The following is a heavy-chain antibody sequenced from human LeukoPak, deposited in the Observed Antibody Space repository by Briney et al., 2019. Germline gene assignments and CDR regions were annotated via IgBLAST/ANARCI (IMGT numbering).Heavy chain of an antibody. Sequence: GGSLRLSCAASGFTFSNYWMSWVRQAPGKGLGWVANIKEDGSEKYYVDSVKGRFTISRDNARNSLYLQMNSLRAEDTAVYYCARGRQLGYWGQGTLVTVSS. CDR2: IKEDGSEK. V-gene: IGHV3-7*01. CDR3: ARGRQLGY. J-gene: IGHJ4*02. CDR1: GFTFSNYW. D-gene: IGHD6-13*01.